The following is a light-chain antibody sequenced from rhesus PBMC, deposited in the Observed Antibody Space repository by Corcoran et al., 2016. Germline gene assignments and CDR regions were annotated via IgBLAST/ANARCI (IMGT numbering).Light chain of an antibody. V-gene: IGKV3-24*04. CDR1: QSVGSN. CDR2: DAS. J-gene: IGKJ1*01. CDR3: HQYNNWWT. Sequence: ETVVTQSPATLSLSPGERATLSCRASQSVGSNLAWYRQKPGQAPQLLIYDASSRATGIPDRFSGRGSGTEFTLTISSLEPEDVGVYYCHQYNNWWTFGQGTKVEIK.